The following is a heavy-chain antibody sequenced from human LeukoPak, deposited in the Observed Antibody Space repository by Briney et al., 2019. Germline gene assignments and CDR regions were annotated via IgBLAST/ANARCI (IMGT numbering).Heavy chain of an antibody. CDR2: INTGETT. CDR3: AKGSFDV. V-gene: IGHV3-23*01. CDR1: GFNFSTYA. Sequence: GGSLRLSCAASGFNFSTYAMSWVRQAPGRGLEWVSCINTGETTFYSDSVKGRFTISRDNSNLYLHMTSLSDEDTALYYCAKGSFDVWGQGTVVIVSS. J-gene: IGHJ3*01.